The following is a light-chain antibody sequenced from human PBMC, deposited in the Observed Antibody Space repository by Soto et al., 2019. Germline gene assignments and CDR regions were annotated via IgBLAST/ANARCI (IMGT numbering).Light chain of an antibody. CDR3: HQRSNWPRT. V-gene: IGKV3-11*01. Sequence: EIVLTQSPATLSLSPGERAPLSCRTSQSVSSQLAWYQQKPGQAPRLLIYDASNTATGVPARFSGSGSGTDFTLTISSLEPEDFGVYYCHQRSNWPRTFGQGTKLEIK. CDR1: QSVSSQ. J-gene: IGKJ2*01. CDR2: DAS.